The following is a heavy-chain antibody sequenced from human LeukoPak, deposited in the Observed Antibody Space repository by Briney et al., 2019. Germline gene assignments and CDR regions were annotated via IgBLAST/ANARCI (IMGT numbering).Heavy chain of an antibody. CDR1: GFTFSSYG. Sequence: GGSLRLSCAASGFTFSSYGMHWVRQAPGKGLEWVAFIRYDGSNKYYADSVKGRFTISRDNSKNTLYLQMNSLRAEDTAVYYCANIVVPAASDAFDIWGQGTMVTVSS. V-gene: IGHV3-30*02. J-gene: IGHJ3*02. D-gene: IGHD2-2*01. CDR2: IRYDGSNK. CDR3: ANIVVPAASDAFDI.